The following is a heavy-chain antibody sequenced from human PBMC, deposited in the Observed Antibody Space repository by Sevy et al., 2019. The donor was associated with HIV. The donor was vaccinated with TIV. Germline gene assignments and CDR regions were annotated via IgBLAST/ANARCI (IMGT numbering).Heavy chain of an antibody. CDR3: AKGGGSHYDPDEIGYYFYYYNMDV. D-gene: IGHD3-16*01. Sequence: GGSLRLSCAVSGFSFDSYGMTWVRQAPGKGLEWVSGISGSGTRTYYADSVKGRFIISRDNSKNTLYRQMNSLRSEDTAIYYCAKGGGSHYDPDEIGYYFYYYNMDVWGKGTTVTVSS. CDR1: GFSFDSYG. V-gene: IGHV3-23*01. J-gene: IGHJ6*03. CDR2: ISGSGTRT.